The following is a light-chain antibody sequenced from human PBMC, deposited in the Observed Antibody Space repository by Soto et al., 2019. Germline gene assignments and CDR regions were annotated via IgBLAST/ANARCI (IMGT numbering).Light chain of an antibody. J-gene: IGLJ1*01. CDR2: GVT. V-gene: IGLV2-14*01. CDR3: RSYTSGSSQYV. Sequence: QSALTQPASVSGSPGQSITISCTGTSSDVGAYYSVSWYQHHPGKAPKLIIYGVTNRPSGVSNRFSGSKSGNTASLTISGLQAEDEADYQCRSYTSGSSQYVFGTGTKVSVL. CDR1: SSDVGAYYS.